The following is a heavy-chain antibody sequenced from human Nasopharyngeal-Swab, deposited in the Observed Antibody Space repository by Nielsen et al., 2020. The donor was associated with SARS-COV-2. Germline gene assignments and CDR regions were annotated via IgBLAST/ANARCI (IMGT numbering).Heavy chain of an antibody. D-gene: IGHD2/OR15-2a*01. CDR3: ARHMGYFHTSIWLDP. V-gene: IGHV5-51*01. CDR2: IYPGDSGT. CDR1: GYDFTGYW. Sequence: GESLQISCKNSGYDFTGYWIAWVRQTPGEGLEWMGIIYPGDSGTKYSPSFQGQVTISVDKSISTAYLHFSSLKASDTAMYYCARHMGYFHTSIWLDPWGQGTLVTVSS. J-gene: IGHJ5*02.